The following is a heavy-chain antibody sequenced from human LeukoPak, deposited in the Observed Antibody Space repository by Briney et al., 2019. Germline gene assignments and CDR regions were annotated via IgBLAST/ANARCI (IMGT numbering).Heavy chain of an antibody. Sequence: PGGSLTLSCAASGFTFSSYSMNWVRQAPGKGLEWVSSISSSSSYIYYADSVKGRFTISRDNAKNSLYLQMNSLRAEDTAVYYCARDPGLPIFGDIGGYWGQGTLVTVSS. CDR2: ISSSSSYI. D-gene: IGHD3-3*01. CDR3: ARDPGLPIFGDIGGY. CDR1: GFTFSSYS. V-gene: IGHV3-21*01. J-gene: IGHJ4*02.